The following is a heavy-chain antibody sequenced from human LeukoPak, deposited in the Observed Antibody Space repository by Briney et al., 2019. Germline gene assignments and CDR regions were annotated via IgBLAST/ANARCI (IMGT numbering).Heavy chain of an antibody. CDR2: ISPNGVST. CDR3: ARARLITTGKDY. Sequence: GGSLRLSCAVSGFTFSRYAMHWVRQAPGKGLEYVSAISPNGVSTYYAHSVQGRFTISRDNSKNTLYPQVGSLRTEDMAVYYCARARLITTGKDYWGQGTLVTVSS. J-gene: IGHJ4*02. CDR1: GFTFSRYA. V-gene: IGHV3-64*01. D-gene: IGHD3-22*01.